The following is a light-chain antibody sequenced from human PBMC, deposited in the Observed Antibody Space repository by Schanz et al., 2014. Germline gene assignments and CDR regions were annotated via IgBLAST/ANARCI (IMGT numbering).Light chain of an antibody. CDR2: DVS. CDR3: FSYVGSDTWV. Sequence: QSALTQPPSASGSPGQSVTISCTGTSSDVGGYNFVSWYQQHPGKAPKLLIYDVSNRPSGVSGRFSGSKSGNTASLTISGLQAEDEADYYCFSYVGSDTWVFGTGTKLTVL. CDR1: SSDVGGYNF. J-gene: IGLJ3*02. V-gene: IGLV2-11*01.